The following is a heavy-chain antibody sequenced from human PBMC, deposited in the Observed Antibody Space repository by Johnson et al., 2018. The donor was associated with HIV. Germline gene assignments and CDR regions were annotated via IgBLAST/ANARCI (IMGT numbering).Heavy chain of an antibody. V-gene: IGHV3-23*04. CDR1: GFTFSSYA. D-gene: IGHD3-3*01. J-gene: IGHJ3*02. Sequence: VQLVESGGGLVQPGGSLRLSCAASGFTFSSYAMSWVRQAPGKGLEWVSAISGSGGSTYYADSVKGRFTISRDNAKSSLYLQMNSLRAEDTALYYCARVYVVSHTDFWSGYYNPFDIWGQGTMVTVSS. CDR3: ARVYVVSHTDFWSGYYNPFDI. CDR2: ISGSGGST.